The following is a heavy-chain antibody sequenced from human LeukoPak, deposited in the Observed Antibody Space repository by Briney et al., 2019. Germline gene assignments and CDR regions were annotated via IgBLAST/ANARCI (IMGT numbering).Heavy chain of an antibody. J-gene: IGHJ3*02. CDR1: GCTFTSYD. Sequence: ASVKVSCKASGCTFTSYDINWVRQATGQGLEWMGWMNPNSGNTGYAQKFQGRVTMTRNTSISTAYMELSSLRSEDTAVYYCARSPRIAVAGSAFDIWGQGTMVTVSS. V-gene: IGHV1-8*01. CDR3: ARSPRIAVAGSAFDI. CDR2: MNPNSGNT. D-gene: IGHD6-19*01.